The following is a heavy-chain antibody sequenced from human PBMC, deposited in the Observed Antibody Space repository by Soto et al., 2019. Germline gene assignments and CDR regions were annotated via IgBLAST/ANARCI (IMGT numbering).Heavy chain of an antibody. Sequence: SETLSLTCTVSGGSISSFYWSWIRQPAGKGLEWIGRVYATGSTNYNPSLKSRVIMSVDTSENQISLNLSSVTAADTAVYYCARAVTYNWNYFDYWGQGTLVTVSS. CDR1: GGSISSFY. J-gene: IGHJ4*02. D-gene: IGHD1-20*01. CDR2: VYATGST. CDR3: ARAVTYNWNYFDY. V-gene: IGHV4-4*07.